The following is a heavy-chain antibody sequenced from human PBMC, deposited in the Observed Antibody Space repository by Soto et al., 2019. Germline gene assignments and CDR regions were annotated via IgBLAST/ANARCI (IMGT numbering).Heavy chain of an antibody. D-gene: IGHD5-12*01. Sequence: QVQLQESGPGLVKPSETLSLTCTVSGGSISSYYWSWIRQPPGKGLECIGYIYYSGSTHYNPSLKSRVTISVDTSKHQFSLKLSSVTAAATAVYFCARRLYDFSATMDVWGQGTTVTVSS. CDR3: ARRLYDFSATMDV. CDR2: IYYSGST. CDR1: GGSISSYY. J-gene: IGHJ6*02. V-gene: IGHV4-59*01.